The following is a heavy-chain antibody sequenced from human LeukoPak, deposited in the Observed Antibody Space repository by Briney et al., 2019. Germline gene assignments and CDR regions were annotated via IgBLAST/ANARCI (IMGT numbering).Heavy chain of an antibody. D-gene: IGHD3-22*01. CDR3: AEAPQYYYDSRGYFMY. CDR1: GFTFSSYG. Sequence: TGGSLRLSCAASGFTFSSYGMSWVRQAPGKGLEWVAFIRYDGSNKYYADSVKGRFTISRDNSKNTLYLQMNSLRVEDTAVYYCAEAPQYYYDSRGYFMYWGQGTLVTVSS. CDR2: IRYDGSNK. J-gene: IGHJ4*02. V-gene: IGHV3-30*02.